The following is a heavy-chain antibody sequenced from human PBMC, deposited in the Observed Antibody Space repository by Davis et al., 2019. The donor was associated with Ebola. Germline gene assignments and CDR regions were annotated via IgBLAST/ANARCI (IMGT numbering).Heavy chain of an antibody. CDR1: GASFSGYY. CDR3: AREWDIVVVPTAPVFDY. V-gene: IGHV4-34*01. J-gene: IGHJ4*02. Sequence: SETLSLTCAVYGASFSGYYWSWIRQPPGKGLEWIGETYHSGSTNYNPSLKSRVTMSVDKSKNQFSLKLSSVTAADTAVYYCAREWDIVVVPTAPVFDYWGQGTLVTVSS. D-gene: IGHD2-2*01. CDR2: TYHSGST.